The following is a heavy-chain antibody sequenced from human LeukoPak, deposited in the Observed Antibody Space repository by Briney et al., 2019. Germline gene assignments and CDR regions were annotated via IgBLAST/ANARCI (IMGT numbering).Heavy chain of an antibody. CDR3: ARAIAEDRYCSSTSCYSGGYWFDP. D-gene: IGHD2-2*01. Sequence: ASVKVSCKASGYSFTSYDINWVRQATGQGLEWMGWMNPNSGNTGYAQKFQGRVTMTRNTSISTAYMELSSLRSEDTAVYYCARAIAEDRYCSSTSCYSGGYWFDPWGQGTLVTVSS. V-gene: IGHV1-8*01. J-gene: IGHJ5*02. CDR2: MNPNSGNT. CDR1: GYSFTSYD.